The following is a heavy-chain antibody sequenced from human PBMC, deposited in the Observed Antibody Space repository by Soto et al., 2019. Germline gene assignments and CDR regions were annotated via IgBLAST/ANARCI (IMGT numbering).Heavy chain of an antibody. Sequence: QVQLVQSGAEVKKPGSSVKVSCKASGGTFSSYAISWVRQAPGQGLEWMGGIIPIFGTANYAQKFQGRVTITADKSTSTAYMELSSLISEDTAVYYCARLPHYYDSSPGGMDVWGQGTTVTVSS. J-gene: IGHJ6*02. D-gene: IGHD3-22*01. CDR1: GGTFSSYA. V-gene: IGHV1-69*06. CDR3: ARLPHYYDSSPGGMDV. CDR2: IIPIFGTA.